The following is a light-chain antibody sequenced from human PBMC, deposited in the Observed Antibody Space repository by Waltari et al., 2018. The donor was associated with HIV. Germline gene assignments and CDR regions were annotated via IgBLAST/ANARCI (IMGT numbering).Light chain of an antibody. V-gene: IGLV2-23*02. Sequence: HSALTQPASVSGSPGPSITISCPGTSNDVGGFDLVSWYQHHPGKAPKLIIFEVNKRPSGVSNRFSGSKSGNTASLTISGLQTEDETDYYCCSYARSRSLLFGGGTKLTVL. CDR3: CSYARSRSLL. CDR1: SNDVGGFDL. J-gene: IGLJ2*01. CDR2: EVN.